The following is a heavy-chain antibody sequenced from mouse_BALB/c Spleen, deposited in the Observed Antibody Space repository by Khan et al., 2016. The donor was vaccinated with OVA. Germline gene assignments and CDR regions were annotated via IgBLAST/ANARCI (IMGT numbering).Heavy chain of an antibody. CDR1: GYSITSDYA. CDR2: ISYSGST. J-gene: IGHJ1*01. CDR3: ARRSV. Sequence: EVQLQESGPGLVKPSQSLSLTCTVTGYSITSDYAWNWLRQFPGNKLEWMGSISYSGSTSYNPSLKRRISITRATSKNQFFLQLNSVTTEDTATYYCARRSVWGAGTTVTVSS. V-gene: IGHV3-2*02.